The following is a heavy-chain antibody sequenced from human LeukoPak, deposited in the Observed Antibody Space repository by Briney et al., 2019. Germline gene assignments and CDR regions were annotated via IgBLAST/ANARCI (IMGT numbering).Heavy chain of an antibody. V-gene: IGHV4-4*07. CDR3: ARARLGATGHWRIDV. CDR2: IYNSGTT. Sequence: PSETLSLTCTVSGGSFSCYYWSWIRQPAGKGLEWIGRIYNSGTTNYSPSLESRVTISLDTSKNRFSLSLSSVTAPDTAVYYCARARLGATGHWRIDVWGRGTLVTVSS. J-gene: IGHJ2*01. CDR1: GGSFSCYY. D-gene: IGHD1-26*01.